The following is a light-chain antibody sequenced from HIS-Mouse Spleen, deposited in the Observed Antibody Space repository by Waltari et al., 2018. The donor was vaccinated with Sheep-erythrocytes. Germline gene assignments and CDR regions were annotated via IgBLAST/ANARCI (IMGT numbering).Light chain of an antibody. V-gene: IGLV3-1*01. CDR1: KLGDKY. Sequence: SYELTQPPSVSVSPGQTASITCSGDKLGDKYACWYQQKPGQSPVLVIYQDSKRPSGVPDGFSGSNPGNTATLTISGTQAMDEADYYCQAWDSSTAWNVVFGGGTKLTVL. CDR3: QAWDSSTAWNVV. J-gene: IGLJ2*01. CDR2: QDS.